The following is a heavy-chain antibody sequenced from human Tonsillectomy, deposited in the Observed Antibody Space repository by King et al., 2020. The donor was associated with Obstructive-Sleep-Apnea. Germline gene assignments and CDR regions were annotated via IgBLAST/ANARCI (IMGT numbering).Heavy chain of an antibody. J-gene: IGHJ4*02. D-gene: IGHD5-18*01. CDR2: ISSNGGST. V-gene: IGHV3-64D*06. CDR3: VKDRGYSYGPYYFDY. CDR1: GFTFSSYA. Sequence: VQLVESGGGLVQPGVSLRLSCSASGFTFSSYAMHWVRQAPGKGLEYVSAISSNGGSTYYADSVKGRFTISRDNSKNTLYLQMSSLRAEDTAVYYCVKDRGYSYGPYYFDYWGQGTLVTVSS.